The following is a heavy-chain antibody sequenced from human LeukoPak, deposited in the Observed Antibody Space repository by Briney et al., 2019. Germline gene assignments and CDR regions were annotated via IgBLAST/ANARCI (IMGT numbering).Heavy chain of an antibody. CDR3: AKDGRAYTGYDCYYFDF. CDR1: GFTFSSYS. Sequence: GGSLRLSCAASGFTFSSYSMNWVRQAPGKGLEWVSSISSSSSYIYYADSVKGRFTISRDNAKNSLYLQMNSLRAEDTAVYYCAKDGRAYTGYDCYYFDFWGQGTLVTVSS. D-gene: IGHD5-12*01. CDR2: ISSSSSYI. J-gene: IGHJ4*02. V-gene: IGHV3-21*01.